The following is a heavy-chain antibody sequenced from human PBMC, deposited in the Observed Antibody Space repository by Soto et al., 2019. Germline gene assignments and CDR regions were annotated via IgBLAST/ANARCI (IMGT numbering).Heavy chain of an antibody. CDR1: GFTFSSYA. D-gene: IGHD2-8*01. CDR3: AKMIDIVLMVHAILFDY. Sequence: GGSLRLSCAASGFTFSSYAMSWVRQAPGKGLEWVSAISGSGGSTYYADSVKGRFTISRDNSKNTLYLQMNSLRAEDTAVYYCAKMIDIVLMVHAILFDYWGQGTLVTVSS. J-gene: IGHJ4*02. CDR2: ISGSGGST. V-gene: IGHV3-23*01.